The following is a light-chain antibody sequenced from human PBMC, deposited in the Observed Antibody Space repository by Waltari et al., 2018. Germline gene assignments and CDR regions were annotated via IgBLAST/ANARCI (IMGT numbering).Light chain of an antibody. Sequence: EIVMTQSPATLSVSPGERATRSCRASQSVSSNLAWYQQKPGQAPRLLIYGASTRATGIPARFSGSGSGTEFTLTISSLQSEDFAVDYCQQYNNWPRTFGQGTKVEIK. J-gene: IGKJ1*01. CDR1: QSVSSN. V-gene: IGKV3-15*01. CDR3: QQYNNWPRT. CDR2: GAS.